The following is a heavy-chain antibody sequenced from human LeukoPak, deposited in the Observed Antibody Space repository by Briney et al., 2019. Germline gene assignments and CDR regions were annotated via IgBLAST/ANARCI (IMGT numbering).Heavy chain of an antibody. CDR2: IYYSGST. Sequence: SETLSLTCTVSGGSISSYYWSWIRQPPGKGLEWIGYIYYSGSTNYNPSLKSRVTISVDTSKNQFSLKLSSVTAADTAVYYCARLGHGAAAFDYWGQGTLVTVSS. V-gene: IGHV4-59*12. CDR1: GGSISSYY. D-gene: IGHD6-13*01. CDR3: ARLGHGAAAFDY. J-gene: IGHJ4*02.